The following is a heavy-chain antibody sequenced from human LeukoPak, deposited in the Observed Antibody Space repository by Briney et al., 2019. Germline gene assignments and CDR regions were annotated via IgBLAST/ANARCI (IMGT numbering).Heavy chain of an antibody. Sequence: GGSLRLSCAASGFTFSSYEMNWVRQAPVKGPEWVANIKEDGSVEQYVDSVKGRFIISRDNAKNSLFLQMNSLRTEDTGVYYCVSGRGYWGQGTLVTVSS. CDR3: VSGRGY. D-gene: IGHD2-15*01. CDR2: IKEDGSVE. J-gene: IGHJ4*02. CDR1: GFTFSSYE. V-gene: IGHV3-7*01.